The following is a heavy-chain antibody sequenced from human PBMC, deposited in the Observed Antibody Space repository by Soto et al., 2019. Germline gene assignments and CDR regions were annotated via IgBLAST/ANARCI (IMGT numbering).Heavy chain of an antibody. CDR3: LMVTFSAMDV. Sequence: SETLSLTCDMYGGSFSGYYWTWIRQPPGKGLEWIGEINHIGRTNYNPSLKSRVTIVLDTSKNQFSLKLTSVTAADTAVYYCLMVTFSAMDVGGQGTTVTVSS. CDR1: GGSFSGYY. CDR2: INHIGRT. J-gene: IGHJ6*02. D-gene: IGHD2-15*01. V-gene: IGHV4-34*01.